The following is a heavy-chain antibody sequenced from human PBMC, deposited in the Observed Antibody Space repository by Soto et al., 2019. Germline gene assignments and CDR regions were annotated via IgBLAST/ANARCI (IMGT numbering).Heavy chain of an antibody. J-gene: IGHJ4*02. CDR2: IIHTGST. V-gene: IGHV4-34*01. D-gene: IGHD6-13*01. CDR1: GGSFSGYY. CDR3: ARGGRAAAVHF. Sequence: QVQLQQWGAGLLKPSETLSLTCAVYGGSFSGYYWSWIRQPPGKGLEWIGEIIHTGSTNYNPSLKSGVTISVYTSKTPFSLRLTSVTAADTAVYYCARGGRAAAVHFWGQGTLVTVSS.